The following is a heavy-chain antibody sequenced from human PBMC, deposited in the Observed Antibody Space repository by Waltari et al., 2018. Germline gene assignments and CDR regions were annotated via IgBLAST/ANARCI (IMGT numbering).Heavy chain of an antibody. V-gene: IGHV4-39*07. CDR1: GGSISSSSYY. J-gene: IGHJ5*02. Sequence: QLQLQESGPGLVKPSETLSLTCTVSGGSISSSSYYWGWIRQPPGKGLEWIGSIYYSGSTYYNPSLKSRVTISVDTSKNQFSLKLSSVTAADTAVYYCARDSYSSSWLNWFDPWGQGTLVTVSS. CDR3: ARDSYSSSWLNWFDP. CDR2: IYYSGST. D-gene: IGHD6-13*01.